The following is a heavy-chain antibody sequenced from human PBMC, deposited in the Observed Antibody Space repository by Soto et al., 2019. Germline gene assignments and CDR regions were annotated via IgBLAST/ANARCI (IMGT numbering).Heavy chain of an antibody. Sequence: PVGSLRLSCASSAFTFSGSAMHCVRHSSGKWLEWVGHIRSRTNNYATSYAESVKGRFTISRDDSKNTAYLQMTSLKTEGTAVYYCTLVYTGINSGFEPWGQGTLVTVSS. J-gene: IGHJ5*02. D-gene: IGHD5-18*01. CDR2: IRSRTNNYAT. CDR1: AFTFSGSA. CDR3: TLVYTGINSGFEP. V-gene: IGHV3-73*01.